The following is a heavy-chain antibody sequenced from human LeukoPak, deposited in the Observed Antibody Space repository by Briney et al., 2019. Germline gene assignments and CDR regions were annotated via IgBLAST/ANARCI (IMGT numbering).Heavy chain of an antibody. Sequence: GGSLRLSCKASGFTLRNYGMDWVRQAPGKGLEWLAIIWYDGSNKYYADSVKGRFTISRDNSKNTLYLQMNSLRAEDTAVYYCARDRGFSYGIDFWGQGTLVTVSS. CDR3: ARDRGFSYGIDF. CDR2: IWYDGSNK. J-gene: IGHJ4*02. V-gene: IGHV3-33*01. D-gene: IGHD5-18*01. CDR1: GFTLRNYG.